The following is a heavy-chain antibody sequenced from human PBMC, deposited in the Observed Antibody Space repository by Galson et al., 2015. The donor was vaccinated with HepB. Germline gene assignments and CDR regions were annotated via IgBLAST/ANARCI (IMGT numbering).Heavy chain of an antibody. CDR3: VKGITIFGVVIPFDY. Sequence: SLRLSCAASGFTFSSYAMHWVRQAPGKGLEYVSAISSNGGSTYYADSVKGRFTISRDNSKNTLYLQMSSLRAEDTAVYYCVKGITIFGVVIPFDYWGQGTLVTVSS. CDR1: GFTFSSYA. V-gene: IGHV3-64D*06. CDR2: ISSNGGST. D-gene: IGHD3-3*01. J-gene: IGHJ4*02.